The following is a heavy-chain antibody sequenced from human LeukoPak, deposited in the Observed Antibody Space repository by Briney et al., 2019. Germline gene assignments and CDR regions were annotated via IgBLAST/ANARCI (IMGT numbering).Heavy chain of an antibody. CDR1: GGSISSSSYY. D-gene: IGHD1-26*01. V-gene: IGHV4-39*01. J-gene: IGHJ5*02. CDR3: ARTLLSGSYSFDP. Sequence: SETLSLTCTVSGGSISSSSYYWGWIRQPPGKGLEWIGSIYYSGSTYYNPSLKSRVTISVDTSKNQFSLKLSSVTAADTAVYYCARTLLSGSYSFDPWGQGTLVTVSP. CDR2: IYYSGST.